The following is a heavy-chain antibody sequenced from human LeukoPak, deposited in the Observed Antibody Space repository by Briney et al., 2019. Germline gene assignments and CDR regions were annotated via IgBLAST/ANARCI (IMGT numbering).Heavy chain of an antibody. J-gene: IGHJ4*02. Sequence: GGSLRLSCAASGFTFSSYWMSWVRQAPGKGLEWVANIKQDGSEKYYVDSVKGRFTISRDNAKNSLYLQMNSLRAEDMAMYYCARGPTTYSSGFYFDYWGQGTLVTVSS. CDR2: IKQDGSEK. D-gene: IGHD6-19*01. CDR1: GFTFSSYW. CDR3: ARGPTTYSSGFYFDY. V-gene: IGHV3-7*01.